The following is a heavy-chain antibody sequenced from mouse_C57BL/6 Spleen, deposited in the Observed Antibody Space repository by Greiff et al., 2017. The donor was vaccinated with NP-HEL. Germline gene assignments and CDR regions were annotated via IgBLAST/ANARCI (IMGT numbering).Heavy chain of an antibody. CDR3: AGAGRGLDWYFDV. CDR2: ISDGGSYT. J-gene: IGHJ1*03. CDR1: GFTFSSYA. Sequence: EVKLMESGGGLVKPGGSLKLSCAASGFTFSSYAMSWVRQTPEKRLEWVATISDGGSYTYYPDNVKGRFTISRDNAKNNLYLQMSHLKSEDTAMYYCAGAGRGLDWYFDVWGTGTTVTVSA. V-gene: IGHV5-4*03. D-gene: IGHD3-1*01.